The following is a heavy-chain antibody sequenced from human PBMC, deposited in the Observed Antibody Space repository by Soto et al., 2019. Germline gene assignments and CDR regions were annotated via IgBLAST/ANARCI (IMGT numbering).Heavy chain of an antibody. D-gene: IGHD3-10*01. CDR3: ARGYYGSGSYYYYYYYGMDV. J-gene: IGHJ6*02. V-gene: IGHV4-39*01. CDR1: GGSISSSSYH. Sequence: PSETLSLTCPVSGGSISSSSYHWGWIRQPPGKGLEWIGSIYYSGSTYYNPSLKSRVTISVDTSKNQFSLKLSSVTAADTAVYYCARGYYGSGSYYYYYYYGMDVWGQGTTVTVSS. CDR2: IYYSGST.